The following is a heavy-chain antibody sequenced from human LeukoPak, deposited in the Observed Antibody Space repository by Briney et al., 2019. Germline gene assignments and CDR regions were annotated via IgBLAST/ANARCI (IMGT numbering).Heavy chain of an antibody. CDR2: IYYSGST. D-gene: IGHD5-24*01. CDR1: VGSISSIGYY. CDR3: ASLRWLQFFFDY. J-gene: IGHJ4*02. V-gene: IGHV4-39*01. Sequence: PSETLSLTCTVSVGSISSIGYYWGGIRNPPGKGLDWIGSIYYSGSTYYTPSLKSRVTISVDTSKNQFSLKLSSVTAADTAVYYCASLRWLQFFFDYWGQGTLVTVSS.